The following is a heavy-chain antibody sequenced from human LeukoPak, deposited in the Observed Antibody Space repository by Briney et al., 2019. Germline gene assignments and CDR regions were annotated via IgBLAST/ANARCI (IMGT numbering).Heavy chain of an antibody. J-gene: IGHJ4*02. CDR1: GFTFSSYA. V-gene: IGHV3-30-3*01. D-gene: IGHD3-22*01. CDR2: ISHDGSNK. Sequence: PGGSLRLSCAASGFTFSSYAMPWVRQAPGKGLEWVAVISHDGSNKYYADSVKGRFTISRDNSKNTLYLQMNSLRAEDTAVYYCARDQHISGNYYDSSGYYPLGDYWGQGTLVTVSS. CDR3: ARDQHISGNYYDSSGYYPLGDY.